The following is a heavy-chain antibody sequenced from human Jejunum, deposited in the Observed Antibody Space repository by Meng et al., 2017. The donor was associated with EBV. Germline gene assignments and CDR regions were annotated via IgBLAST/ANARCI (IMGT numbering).Heavy chain of an antibody. CDR3: VRGPPPDT. CDR2: INSDGSKT. Sequence: GQLVESGGGLVQPGDSLRLSCAASGFTLSSYWMHWVRQAPGKGLVWVSRINSDGSKTNYADSVKGRFTISRDIAENTLYLQLNSLRADDTAVYYCVRGPPPDTWGQGTLVTVSS. J-gene: IGHJ5*02. V-gene: IGHV3-74*01. CDR1: GFTLSSYW.